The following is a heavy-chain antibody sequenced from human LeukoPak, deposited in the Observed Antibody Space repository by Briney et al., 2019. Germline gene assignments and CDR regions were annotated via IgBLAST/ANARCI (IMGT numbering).Heavy chain of an antibody. Sequence: ASVKVSCKASGYSFTNYYMHWVRQAPGQGLEWMGKIMPGGGSTSYAERFQGRVTMTRDASTSTVYLVLSSLRSEDTAVYYCAGVREGTSRDFDFWGQGTLVTVSS. D-gene: IGHD1-7*01. CDR3: AGVREGTSRDFDF. CDR1: GYSFTNYY. V-gene: IGHV1-46*01. J-gene: IGHJ4*02. CDR2: IMPGGGST.